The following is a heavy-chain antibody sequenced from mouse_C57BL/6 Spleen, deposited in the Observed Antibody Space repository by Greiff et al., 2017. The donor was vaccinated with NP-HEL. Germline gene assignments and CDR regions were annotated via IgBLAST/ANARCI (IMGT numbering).Heavy chain of an antibody. J-gene: IGHJ3*01. V-gene: IGHV3-6*01. CDR2: ISYDGSN. CDR1: GYSITSGYY. CDR3: ARGGPTGTFAY. D-gene: IGHD4-1*02. Sequence: ESGPGLVKPSQSLSLTCSVTGYSITSGYYWNWIRQFPGNKLEWMGYISYDGSNNYNPSLKNRISITRDTSKNQFFLKLNSVTTEDTATYYCARGGPTGTFAYWGQGTLVTVSA.